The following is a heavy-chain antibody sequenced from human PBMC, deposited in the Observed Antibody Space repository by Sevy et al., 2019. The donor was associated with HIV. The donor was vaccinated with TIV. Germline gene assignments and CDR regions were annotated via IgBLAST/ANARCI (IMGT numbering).Heavy chain of an antibody. Sequence: ASVKVSCKVSGYTLSQLSIHWVRQAPGKGLEWMGNFDPEDDKAIDAPRFQGRVTMTEDTSTYTAYMQLISLTSEDTAVYYCAIVGLKSYTGASVYQGDWFDPWGQGTLVTVSS. CDR1: GYTLSQLS. CDR2: FDPEDDKA. CDR3: AIVGLKSYTGASVYQGDWFDP. J-gene: IGHJ5*02. D-gene: IGHD2-8*02. V-gene: IGHV1-24*01.